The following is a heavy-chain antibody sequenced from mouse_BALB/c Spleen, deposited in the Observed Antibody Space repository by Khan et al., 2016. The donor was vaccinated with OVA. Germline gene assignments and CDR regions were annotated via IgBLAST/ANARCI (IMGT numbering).Heavy chain of an antibody. CDR3: ARGENWSFDY. J-gene: IGHJ2*01. CDR2: ISDGGSYT. CDR1: GFTFSDYY. Sequence: EVELVESGGGLVKPGGSLKLSCAASGFTFSDYYMYWFRQTPEKRLEWVATISDGGSYTYYPDSVKGRFTISRDNAKNNLYLQMSSLKSEDTAMYYCARGENWSFDYWGQGTTLTVSS. D-gene: IGHD4-1*01. V-gene: IGHV5-4*02.